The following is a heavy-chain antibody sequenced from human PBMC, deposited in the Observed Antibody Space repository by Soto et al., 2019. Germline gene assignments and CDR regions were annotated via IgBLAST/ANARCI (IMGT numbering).Heavy chain of an antibody. CDR3: ARGGWEVVPAAFDY. J-gene: IGHJ4*02. V-gene: IGHV4-30-4*01. D-gene: IGHD2-2*01. Sequence: PSETLSLTCTVSGGSISGGGYYWSWIRHPPGKGLEWIGYIYYSGITYYNPSLKSRVTISVDTSKNQFSLKLSSVTAADTAVYYCARGGWEVVPAAFDYWGQGTLVTVSS. CDR2: IYYSGIT. CDR1: GGSISGGGYY.